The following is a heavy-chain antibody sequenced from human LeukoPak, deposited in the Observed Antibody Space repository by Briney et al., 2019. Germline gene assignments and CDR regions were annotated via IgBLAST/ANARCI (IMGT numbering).Heavy chain of an antibody. CDR2: IYPGDSDT. CDR3: TRHTPAYSSGWSPRYFDY. Sequence: GESLKISCRGSGYSFTNYWIGWVRQMPGKGLEWMGIIYPGDSDTRDSPSFQGQVIISADESISTAYLQWSSLKASDTAMYYCTRHTPAYSSGWSPRYFDYWGQGTLVTVSS. J-gene: IGHJ4*02. CDR1: GYSFTNYW. V-gene: IGHV5-51*01. D-gene: IGHD6-19*01.